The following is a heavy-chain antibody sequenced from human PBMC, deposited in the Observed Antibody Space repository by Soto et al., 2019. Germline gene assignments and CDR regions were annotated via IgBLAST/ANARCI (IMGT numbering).Heavy chain of an antibody. Sequence: ASVKVSFKASGYTFTSDGIHWVRQAPGQRLEWMGWINAANGDTKYSPKFQGRVTITRDTSASTAYMELSSLRSEDTAVYYCVRRHVSATGIDWFDPWGQGNLVTVS. J-gene: IGHJ5*02. D-gene: IGHD6-13*01. CDR1: GYTFTSDG. CDR3: VRRHVSATGIDWFDP. CDR2: INAANGDT. V-gene: IGHV1-3*01.